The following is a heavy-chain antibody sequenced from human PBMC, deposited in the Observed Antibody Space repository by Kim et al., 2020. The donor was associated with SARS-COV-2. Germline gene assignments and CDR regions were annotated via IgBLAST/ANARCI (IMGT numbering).Heavy chain of an antibody. CDR2: INSGGSRT. CDR3: ARGAYTSGWDKIY. V-gene: IGHV3-74*01. Sequence: GGSLRLSCAASGFTFSSYWMHWVRQAPGKGLVWVSRINSGGSRTNYADSVKGRFTISRDNAKNTLYLQMSSLRADDTAVYYCARGAYTSGWDKIYWGQGT. D-gene: IGHD6-19*01. CDR1: GFTFSSYW. J-gene: IGHJ4*02.